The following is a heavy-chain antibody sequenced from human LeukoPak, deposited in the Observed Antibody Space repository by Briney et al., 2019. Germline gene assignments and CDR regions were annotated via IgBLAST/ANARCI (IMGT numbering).Heavy chain of an antibody. V-gene: IGHV4-39*01. CDR1: GGSISSSSYY. D-gene: IGHD3-22*01. J-gene: IGHJ4*02. Sequence: SETLSLTCTVSGGSISSSSYYWGWIRQPPGKGLEWIGSIYYSGSTYYNPSLKSRVTISVDTSKNQFSLKLSSVTAADTAVYYCARIKVVTMIVVVITYFDYWGQGTLVTVSP. CDR3: ARIKVVTMIVVVITYFDY. CDR2: IYYSGST.